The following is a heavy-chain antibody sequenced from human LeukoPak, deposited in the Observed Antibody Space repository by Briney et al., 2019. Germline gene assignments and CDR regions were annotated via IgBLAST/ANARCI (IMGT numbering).Heavy chain of an antibody. J-gene: IGHJ3*02. D-gene: IGHD6-13*01. CDR1: GFTFSSYW. CDR3: ARDPGYDAFDI. V-gene: IGHV3-7*04. CDR2: IKQDGSEK. Sequence: PGGSLRLSCAASGFTFSSYWMSWVRQAPGKGLEWVANIKQDGSEKYYVDYVKGRFTISRDNAKNSLYLQMSSLRAEDTAVYYCARDPGYDAFDIWGQGTMVTVSS.